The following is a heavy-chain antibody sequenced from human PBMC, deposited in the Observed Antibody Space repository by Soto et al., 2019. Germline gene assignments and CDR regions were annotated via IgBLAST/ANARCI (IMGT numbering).Heavy chain of an antibody. D-gene: IGHD3-10*01. Sequence: GGSLRLSCTPFGFNFDAYAMSWVRQAPGKGLEWVSAVTATAESAYYTDSVRGRFIITRDNSDNMLYLQMSSLRVEDTAIYFCARGRYYDSPQDLWGRGTQVTAPQ. CDR1: GFNFDAYA. CDR2: VTATAESA. V-gene: IGHV3-23*01. CDR3: ARGRYYDSPQDL. J-gene: IGHJ5*02.